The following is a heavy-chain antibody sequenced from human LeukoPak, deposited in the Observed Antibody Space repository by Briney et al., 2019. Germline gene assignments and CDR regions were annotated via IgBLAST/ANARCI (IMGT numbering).Heavy chain of an antibody. D-gene: IGHD3-22*01. CDR3: ATMGPRGSGYYSDAFDI. J-gene: IGHJ3*02. CDR1: GYTLTELS. V-gene: IGHV1-24*01. Sequence: ASVKVSCKVSGYTLTELSMHWERQAPGKGLEWMGGFDPEDGETIYAQKFQGRVTMTEDTSTDTAYMELSSLRSEDTAVYYCATMGPRGSGYYSDAFDIWGQGTMVTVSS. CDR2: FDPEDGET.